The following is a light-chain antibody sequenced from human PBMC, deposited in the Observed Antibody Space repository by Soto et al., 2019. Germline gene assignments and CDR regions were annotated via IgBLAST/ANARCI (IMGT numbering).Light chain of an antibody. CDR2: EAS. J-gene: IGKJ1*01. CDR1: QSVSSY. CDR3: QQRSNWLWT. Sequence: EIVLTQSPATLSLSPGERATLSCRASQSVSSYLAWYQQKPGQAPRLLIYEASNRATGIPARFSGSGSGTDFTLTISSLEPEDFAVYYCQQRSNWLWTFGQGTKVDIK. V-gene: IGKV3-11*01.